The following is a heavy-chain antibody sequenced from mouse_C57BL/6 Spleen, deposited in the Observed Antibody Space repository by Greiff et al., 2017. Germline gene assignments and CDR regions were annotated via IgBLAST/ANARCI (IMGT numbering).Heavy chain of an antibody. V-gene: IGHV1-31*01. Sequence: VQLQQSGPELVKPGASVKISCKASGYSFTGYYMPWVKQSHGNILDWIGYIYPYNGVSSYNQKFKGKATLTVDKSSSTAYKELRRLTSEDSAVYYCAVIYYDYDGDYCDYWGQGTTLTVSS. CDR1: GYSFTGYY. J-gene: IGHJ2*01. CDR3: AVIYYDYDGDYCDY. D-gene: IGHD2-4*01. CDR2: IYPYNGVS.